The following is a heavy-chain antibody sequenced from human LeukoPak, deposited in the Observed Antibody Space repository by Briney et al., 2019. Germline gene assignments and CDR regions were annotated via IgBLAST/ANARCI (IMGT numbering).Heavy chain of an antibody. CDR1: GFTFSSYA. V-gene: IGHV3-23*01. CDR3: AKDSSLMGYGDYDDYFDY. J-gene: IGHJ4*02. Sequence: GGSLRLSCAASGFTFSSYAMSWVRQAPGQGLEWVSAISGSGGSTYYADSVKGRFTLSRDNSKNTLYLQMNSLRAEDTAVYYCAKDSSLMGYGDYDDYFDYWGQGTLVTVSS. CDR2: ISGSGGST. D-gene: IGHD4-17*01.